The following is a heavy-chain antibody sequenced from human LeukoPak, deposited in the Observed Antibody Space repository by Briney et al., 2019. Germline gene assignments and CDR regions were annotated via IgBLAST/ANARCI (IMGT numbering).Heavy chain of an antibody. CDR3: ARGARIQLWSGYYYYMDV. D-gene: IGHD5-18*01. J-gene: IGHJ6*03. CDR1: GYSFTSYD. Sequence: PSVSVSCTASGYSFTSYDINWVRQAPGQGLEWMGWMNPNSGNTDYAQRFQGRVTITRNTSISTAYMELSSLRSEDTAVYYWARGARIQLWSGYYYYMDVWGKGTAVTVSS. V-gene: IGHV1-8*03. CDR2: MNPNSGNT.